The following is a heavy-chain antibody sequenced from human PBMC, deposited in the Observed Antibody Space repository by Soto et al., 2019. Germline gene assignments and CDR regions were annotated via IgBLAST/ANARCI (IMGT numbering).Heavy chain of an antibody. CDR2: INHSGST. D-gene: IGHD5-12*01. V-gene: IGHV4-34*01. J-gene: IGHJ4*02. CDR1: GGSFSVYY. CDR3: ARRRRDGYNYPFDY. Sequence: SETLSLTCAVYGGSFSVYYWSWIRQPPGKGLEWIGEINHSGSTNYNPSLKSRVTISVDTSKNQFSLKLSSVTAADTAVYYCARRRRDGYNYPFDYWGQGTLVTVSS.